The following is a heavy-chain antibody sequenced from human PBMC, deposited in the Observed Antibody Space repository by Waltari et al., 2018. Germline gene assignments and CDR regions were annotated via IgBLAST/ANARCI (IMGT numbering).Heavy chain of an antibody. CDR1: GGSISSYY. V-gene: IGHV4-59*01. CDR2: IYYSGST. D-gene: IGHD6-13*01. CDR3: AKSPIAAAGLSWFDP. Sequence: QVQLQESGPGLVKPSETLSLTCTVSGGSISSYYWSWIRQPPGKGLEWIGYIYYSGSTNYNPSLKSRVTISVDTSKNQFSLKLSSVTAADTAVYYWAKSPIAAAGLSWFDPWGQGTLVTVSS. J-gene: IGHJ5*02.